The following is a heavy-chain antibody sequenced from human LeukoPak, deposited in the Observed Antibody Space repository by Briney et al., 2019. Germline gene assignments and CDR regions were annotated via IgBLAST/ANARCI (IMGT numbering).Heavy chain of an antibody. CDR2: IYYSGST. D-gene: IGHD3-22*01. CDR1: GGSISSSSYY. CDR3: ARYPLYYYDSSGPFNY. Sequence: PSETLSLTCTVSGGSISSSSYYWGWIRQPPGKGLEWIGSIYYSGSTYYNPSLKSRVTISVDTSKNQFSLKLSSVTAADTAVYYCARYPLYYYDSSGPFNYWGQGTPVTVSS. V-gene: IGHV4-39*01. J-gene: IGHJ4*02.